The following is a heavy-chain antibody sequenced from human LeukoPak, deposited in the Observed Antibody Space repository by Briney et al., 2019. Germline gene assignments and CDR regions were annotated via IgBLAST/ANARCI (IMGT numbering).Heavy chain of an antibody. Sequence: GGSLRLSCAASGFTFSSYAMSWVRQAPGKGLEWVSAISGSGGSTYYADSVKGRFTISRDNSKNTLYLQMNSLRAEDTAVYYCAKGLLWFGELSGTHPEFDYWGQGTLVTVSS. D-gene: IGHD3-10*01. CDR3: AKGLLWFGELSGTHPEFDY. CDR2: ISGSGGST. V-gene: IGHV3-23*01. J-gene: IGHJ4*02. CDR1: GFTFSSYA.